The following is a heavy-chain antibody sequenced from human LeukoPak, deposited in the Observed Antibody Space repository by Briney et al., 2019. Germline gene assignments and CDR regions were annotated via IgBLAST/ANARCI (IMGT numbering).Heavy chain of an antibody. CDR2: INPSGGTT. Sequence: ASVKVSCKAAGYTFTTYDFHWVRQAPGQGLEWMGVINPSGGTTSYAQKFQGRVTMTRDTSTSTVYMELSCLRSEDTAVYYCAFRGWYWGQGTLVTVSS. V-gene: IGHV1-46*01. CDR1: GYTFTTYD. CDR3: AFRGWY. J-gene: IGHJ4*02.